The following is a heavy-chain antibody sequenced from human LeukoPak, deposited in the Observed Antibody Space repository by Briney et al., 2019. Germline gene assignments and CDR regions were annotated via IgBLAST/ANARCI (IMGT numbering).Heavy chain of an antibody. J-gene: IGHJ4*02. CDR3: ARTGIAATGAFDC. D-gene: IGHD6-13*01. CDR1: VGSVSSSGYY. CDR2: IYYSGST. V-gene: IGHV4-39*01. Sequence: SESLSLTCTVSVGSVSSSGYYCGWIRQPPGNGLEWIGSIYYSGSTYYNPSLKSRVSISVDASKHQFSLNLTSVTAADTAVYFCARTGIAATGAFDCWGQGTLVTVSS.